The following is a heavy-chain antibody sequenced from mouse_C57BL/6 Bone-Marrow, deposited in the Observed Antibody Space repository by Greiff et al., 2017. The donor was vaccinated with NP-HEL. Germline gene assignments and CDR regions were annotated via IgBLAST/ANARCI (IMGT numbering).Heavy chain of an antibody. CDR3: ARYEVVAKGDWYFDV. CDR2: IRNKANGYST. J-gene: IGHJ1*03. D-gene: IGHD1-1*01. CDR1: GFTFTDYY. Sequence: EVMLVESGGGLVHPGGSLSLSCAASGFTFTDYYMSCVRQPPGQALEWLGFIRNKANGYSTEYSASVKCRFTIYRDNSQSILYLQMKALRAEDSATYYCARYEVVAKGDWYFDVWGTGTTVTVSS. V-gene: IGHV7-3*01.